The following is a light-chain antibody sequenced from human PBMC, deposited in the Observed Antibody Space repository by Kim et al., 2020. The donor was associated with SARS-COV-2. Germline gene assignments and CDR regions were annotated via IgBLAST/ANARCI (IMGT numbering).Light chain of an antibody. CDR1: SLRSYY. CDR3: NSRDSSGNHVV. V-gene: IGLV3-19*01. J-gene: IGLJ2*01. Sequence: ALGQTVRSTCQGDSLRSYYASWYQQKPGPAPVLVIYGKNNRPSGIPDRFSGSSSGNTASLTITGAQAEDEADYYCNSRDSSGNHVVFGGGTKLTVL. CDR2: GKN.